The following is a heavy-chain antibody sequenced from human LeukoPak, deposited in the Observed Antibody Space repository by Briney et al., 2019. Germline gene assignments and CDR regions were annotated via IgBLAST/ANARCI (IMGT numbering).Heavy chain of an antibody. CDR2: IYYSGST. CDR3: ARHRRYYDSSGYSPDY. Sequence: SETLSLTCTVSGGSISSSSYYWGWIRQAPGKGLEWIGSIYYSGSTYYNPSLKSRVTISVDTSKNQFSLKLSSVTAADTAVYYCARHRRYYDSSGYSPDYWGQGTLVTVSS. V-gene: IGHV4-39*01. CDR1: GGSISSSSYY. J-gene: IGHJ4*02. D-gene: IGHD3-22*01.